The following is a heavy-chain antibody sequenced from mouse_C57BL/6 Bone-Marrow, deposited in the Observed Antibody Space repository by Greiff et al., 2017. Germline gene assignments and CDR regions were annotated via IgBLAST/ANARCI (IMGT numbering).Heavy chain of an antibody. J-gene: IGHJ2*01. CDR2: IDPSDSYT. CDR1: GYTFTSYW. CDR3: ARGDSNYSDY. D-gene: IGHD2-5*01. Sequence: QVQLQQPGAELVRPGTSVKLSCKASGYTFTSYWMHWVKQRPGQGLEWIGVIDPSDSYTNYNQKFKGKATFTVDTSSRTAYMQLSSLTSEDSAVYYCARGDSNYSDYWGQGTTLTVSS. V-gene: IGHV1-59*01.